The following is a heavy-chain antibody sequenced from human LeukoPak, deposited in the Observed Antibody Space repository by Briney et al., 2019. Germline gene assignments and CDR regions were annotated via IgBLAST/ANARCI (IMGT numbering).Heavy chain of an antibody. Sequence: PSETLPLTCTVSGGSISSYYWSWIRQPPGKGLEWIGYIYYSGSTNYNPSLKSRVTISVDTSKYQFSLKLSSVTAADTAVYYCARNYCSGGSCQFDYWGQGTLVTVSS. D-gene: IGHD2-15*01. J-gene: IGHJ4*02. V-gene: IGHV4-59*01. CDR3: ARNYCSGGSCQFDY. CDR1: GGSISSYY. CDR2: IYYSGST.